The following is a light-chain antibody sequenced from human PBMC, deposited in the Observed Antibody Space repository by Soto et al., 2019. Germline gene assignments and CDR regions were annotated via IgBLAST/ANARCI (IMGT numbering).Light chain of an antibody. CDR3: QRYGSSPL. Sequence: EIVFTQSPGTLSLSPGERATLSCRASQSVSSSYLAWYQQKPGKAPRLLIYGASSRATGIPDRLSGSGSGTDFTLTIRRLEAEDFAVYYCQRYGSSPLFGQGTKVDIK. CDR1: QSVSSSY. CDR2: GAS. V-gene: IGKV3-20*01. J-gene: IGKJ1*01.